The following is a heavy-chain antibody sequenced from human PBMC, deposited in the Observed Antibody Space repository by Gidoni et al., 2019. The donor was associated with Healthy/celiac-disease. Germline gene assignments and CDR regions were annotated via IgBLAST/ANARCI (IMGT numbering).Heavy chain of an antibody. CDR3: ARDKRAYDFWSGYSTVDAFDI. Sequence: QVQLVQSGAEVKKPGASVKVSCKASGYTFTSYYMPWVRPAPGQGLEWMGIINPSGGSTSYAQKFQGRVTMTRDTSTSTVYMELSSLRSEDTAVYYCARDKRAYDFWSGYSTVDAFDIWGQGTMVTVSS. CDR2: INPSGGST. V-gene: IGHV1-46*01. CDR1: GYTFTSYY. J-gene: IGHJ3*02. D-gene: IGHD3-3*01.